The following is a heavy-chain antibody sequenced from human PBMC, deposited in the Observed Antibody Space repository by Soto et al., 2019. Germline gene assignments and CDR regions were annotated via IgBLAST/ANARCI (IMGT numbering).Heavy chain of an antibody. CDR1: GFTFSSYA. Sequence: GGSLRLSCAASGFTFSSYAMSWVRQAPGKGLEWVSAISGSGGSTYYADSVKGRFTMSRDNSKNTLYLQMNSLRAEDTAVYYCAKDPYYGSGLRSFFDYWGQGTLVTVSS. D-gene: IGHD3-10*01. V-gene: IGHV3-23*01. CDR3: AKDPYYGSGLRSFFDY. J-gene: IGHJ4*02. CDR2: ISGSGGST.